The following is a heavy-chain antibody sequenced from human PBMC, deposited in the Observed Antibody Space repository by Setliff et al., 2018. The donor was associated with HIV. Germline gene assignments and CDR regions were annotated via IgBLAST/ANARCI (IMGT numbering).Heavy chain of an antibody. Sequence: TSETLSLTCIVSGGSISSSSYYWGWIRQPPGKGLEWIGTVYYSGSTNYNPSLKSRVTMSVDTSKNQFSLRMGSVTAADTAVYYCARVFVDTAVLMVLEYYFDSWGRGTLVTVSS. CDR2: VYYSGST. V-gene: IGHV4-39*07. J-gene: IGHJ4*02. D-gene: IGHD5-18*01. CDR1: GGSISSSSYY. CDR3: ARVFVDTAVLMVLEYYFDS.